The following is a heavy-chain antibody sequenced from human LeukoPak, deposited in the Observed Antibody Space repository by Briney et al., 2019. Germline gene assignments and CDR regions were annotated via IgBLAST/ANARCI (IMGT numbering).Heavy chain of an antibody. CDR1: GGSIRSGGYS. J-gene: IGHJ6*03. Sequence: SETLSLTCAVTGGSIRSGGYSWSWIRQPPGKGLEWIGYIYYSGSIYYNPSLKSRITISVDMSKNQFSLKLTSVTAADTAVYYCARLTPTTLSLYYYYMDVWGKGTTVTVSS. CDR2: IYYSGSI. CDR3: ARLTPTTLSLYYYYMDV. D-gene: IGHD2/OR15-2a*01. V-gene: IGHV4-30-4*07.